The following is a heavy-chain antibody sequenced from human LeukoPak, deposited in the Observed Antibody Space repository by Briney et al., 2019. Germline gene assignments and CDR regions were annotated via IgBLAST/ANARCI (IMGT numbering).Heavy chain of an antibody. Sequence: HGESLKISCKGSGYSFTSYWIGWVRQMLGKGLEWMGIIYPGDSDTRYSPSFQGQVTISADKSISTAYLQWSSLKASDTAMYYCARRGEYCSSTSCYRYYYYMDVWGKGTTVTVSS. J-gene: IGHJ6*03. CDR2: IYPGDSDT. CDR3: ARRGEYCSSTSCYRYYYYMDV. D-gene: IGHD2-2*01. V-gene: IGHV5-51*01. CDR1: GYSFTSYW.